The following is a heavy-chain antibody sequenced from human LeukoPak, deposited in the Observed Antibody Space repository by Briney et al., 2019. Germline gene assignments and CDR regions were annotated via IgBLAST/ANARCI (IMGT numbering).Heavy chain of an antibody. J-gene: IGHJ5*02. CDR3: ARQRHPMRLDP. V-gene: IGHV4-39*01. CDR1: GGSISSSSYY. Sequence: PSETLSLTCTVSGGSISSSSYYWGWIRQPPGKGLEWIGSIYYSGSTYYNPSLKSRVAISVDTSKNQFSLKLSSVTAADTAVYYCARQRHPMRLDPWGQGTLVTVSS. CDR2: IYYSGST. D-gene: IGHD3-22*01.